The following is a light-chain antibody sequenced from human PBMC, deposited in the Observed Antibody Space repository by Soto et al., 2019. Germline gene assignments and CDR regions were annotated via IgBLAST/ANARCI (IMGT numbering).Light chain of an antibody. CDR3: QSYDSAPRVT. CDR1: QGISHY. CDR2: AAS. V-gene: IGKV1-27*01. J-gene: IGKJ3*01. Sequence: DIQMTQSPSSLSASVGDRVTITCRASQGISHYLAWYQQKPAKVPHLLIYAASTLQSGVPSRFSCSGSGTEFTLTISSLQPEDVATYYCQSYDSAPRVTFGPGTTVDIK.